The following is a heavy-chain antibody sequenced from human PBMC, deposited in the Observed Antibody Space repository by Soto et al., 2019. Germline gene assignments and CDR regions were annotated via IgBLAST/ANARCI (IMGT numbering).Heavy chain of an antibody. D-gene: IGHD6-19*01. CDR3: ARDHIAVAGNDAFDI. CDR1: GYTFTSYG. Sequence: QVQLVQSGAEVKKPGASVKVSCKASGYTFTSYGISWVRQAPGPGLEWMGWISAYNGNTNYAQKIQGRVTMTTDTSTSAAYMELRSLKSDDTAVYYCARDHIAVAGNDAFDIWGQGTMVTVSS. J-gene: IGHJ3*02. CDR2: ISAYNGNT. V-gene: IGHV1-18*01.